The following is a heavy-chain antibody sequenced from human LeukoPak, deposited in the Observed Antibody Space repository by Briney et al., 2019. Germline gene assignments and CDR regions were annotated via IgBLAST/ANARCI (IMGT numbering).Heavy chain of an antibody. CDR3: AREGGDCSSTSCYSWFDP. V-gene: IGHV1-2*02. CDR2: INPNSGGT. CDR1: GYTFTAYY. Sequence: ASVKVSYKASGYTFTAYYMHWVRQAPRQGLEWMGWINPNSGGTNYAQKFQGRVTMTRDTSISTAYMELSRLRSDDTAVYYCAREGGDCSSTSCYSWFDPWGQGTLVTVSS. D-gene: IGHD2-2*02. J-gene: IGHJ5*02.